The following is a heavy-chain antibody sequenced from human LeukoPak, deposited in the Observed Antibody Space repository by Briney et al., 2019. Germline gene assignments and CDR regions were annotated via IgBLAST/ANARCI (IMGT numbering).Heavy chain of an antibody. CDR2: ISASGVST. D-gene: IGHD3-10*01. V-gene: IGHV3-23*01. J-gene: IGHJ4*02. Sequence: PGGSLRLSCAASGFTFSSYAMTWVRQAPGKGLEWVSGISASGVSTHYEDSVKGRFTISRDNSKNTLYVQMNSLRAEDTAVYYCAKSGSGSYYNPDFDYWGQGTLVTVSS. CDR1: GFTFSSYA. CDR3: AKSGSGSYYNPDFDY.